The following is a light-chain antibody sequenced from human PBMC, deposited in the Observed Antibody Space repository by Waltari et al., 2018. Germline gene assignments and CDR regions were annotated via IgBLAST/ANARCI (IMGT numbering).Light chain of an antibody. CDR3: QQYGSSPWT. Sequence: EIVLTQSPGTLSLSQGETATLPCRASQSVTSNYLAWYQQKPGQAPRLLISGASSRATGIPDRFSGSGSGTDFTLTISRLETEDFAVYHCQQYGSSPWTFGQWTKVEIK. J-gene: IGKJ1*01. V-gene: IGKV3-20*01. CDR2: GAS. CDR1: QSVTSNY.